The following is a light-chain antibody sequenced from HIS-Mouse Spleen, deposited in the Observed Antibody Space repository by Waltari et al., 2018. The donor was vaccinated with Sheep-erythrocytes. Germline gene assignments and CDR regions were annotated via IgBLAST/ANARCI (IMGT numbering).Light chain of an antibody. CDR2: QDS. CDR3: QAWDSSTAV. V-gene: IGLV3-1*01. Sequence: SYELTQPPSVSVSPGQTASITCSGDKLGDKYACWYQQKPGQSPVLVIYQDSKRPSGMPERVSGSNSGNTGTLTISGTQAMDEADYYCQAWDSSTAVFGGGTKLTVL. J-gene: IGLJ2*01. CDR1: KLGDKY.